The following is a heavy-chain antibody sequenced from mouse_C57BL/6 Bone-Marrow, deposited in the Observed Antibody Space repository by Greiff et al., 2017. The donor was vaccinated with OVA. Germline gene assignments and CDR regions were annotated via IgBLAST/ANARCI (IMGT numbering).Heavy chain of an antibody. V-gene: IGHV1-26*01. CDR2: INPNNGGT. D-gene: IGHD1-1*01. CDR1: GYTFTDYY. CDR3: ARSYYYGSSTYWYFDV. J-gene: IGHJ1*03. Sequence: EVQLQQSGPELVKPGASVKISCKASGYTFTDYYMNWVKQSHGKSLEWIGDINPNNGGTSYNQKFKGKATLTVDKSSSTAYMELRSLTSEDSAVYYCARSYYYGSSTYWYFDVWGTGTTVTGSS.